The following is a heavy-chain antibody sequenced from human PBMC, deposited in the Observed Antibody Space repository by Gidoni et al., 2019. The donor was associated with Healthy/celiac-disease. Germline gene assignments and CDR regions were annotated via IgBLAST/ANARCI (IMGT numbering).Heavy chain of an antibody. CDR1: GGSIRRGRYY. Sequence: QVQLQESGPGLVKPSQTLSLTCPVSGGSIRRGRYYGSWIRQPAGKGLEWIGRIYTSGSTNYNPSLKSRVTISVDTSKNQFSLKLSSVTAADTAVYYCARAVADTKKGYNWFDPWDQGTLVTVSS. CDR2: IYTSGST. CDR3: ARAVADTKKGYNWFDP. J-gene: IGHJ5*02. D-gene: IGHD5-18*01. V-gene: IGHV4-61*02.